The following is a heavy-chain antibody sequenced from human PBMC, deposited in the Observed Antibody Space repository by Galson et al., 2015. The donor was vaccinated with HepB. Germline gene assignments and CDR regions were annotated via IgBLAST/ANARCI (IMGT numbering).Heavy chain of an antibody. V-gene: IGHV3-7*01. Sequence: SLRLSCAASGFTFSSYWMSWVRQAPGKGLEWVTNIKQDGSEKYYVDSVKGRFTISRDNAKNSLYPQMNSLRAEDTAVYYCARSPYFWSGYYTDWYFDLWGRGTLVTVSS. CDR1: GFTFSSYW. CDR2: IKQDGSEK. CDR3: ARSPYFWSGYYTDWYFDL. J-gene: IGHJ2*01. D-gene: IGHD3-3*01.